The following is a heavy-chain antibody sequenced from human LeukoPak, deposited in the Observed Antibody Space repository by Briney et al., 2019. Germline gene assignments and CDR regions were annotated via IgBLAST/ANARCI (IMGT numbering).Heavy chain of an antibody. CDR3: AKDQYYYDSGPFDY. Sequence: SLRLSCAASGFTFDDYAMHWVRQAPGKGLEWVSGISWNSGSIGYADSVKGRFTISRDNAKNSLYLQMNSLRTEDTALYYCAKDQYYYDSGPFDYWGQGTLVTVAP. J-gene: IGHJ4*02. CDR2: ISWNSGSI. CDR1: GFTFDDYA. V-gene: IGHV3-9*01. D-gene: IGHD3-22*01.